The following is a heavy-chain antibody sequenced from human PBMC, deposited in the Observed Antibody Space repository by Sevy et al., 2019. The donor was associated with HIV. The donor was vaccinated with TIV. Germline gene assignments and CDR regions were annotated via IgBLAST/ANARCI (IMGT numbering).Heavy chain of an antibody. J-gene: IGHJ6*02. Sequence: GGSLRLSCAASGFTFINHAMHWVRLAPGKGLEWVTVLSYDGSNKDYADSVKGRFTISRDTSKSTVYLQMDSLRAEDTAVYYCARDRNSGYANYYYGMDVWGQGTTVTVSS. CDR1: GFTFINHA. CDR2: LSYDGSNK. V-gene: IGHV3-30*04. CDR3: ARDRNSGYANYYYGMDV. D-gene: IGHD5-12*01.